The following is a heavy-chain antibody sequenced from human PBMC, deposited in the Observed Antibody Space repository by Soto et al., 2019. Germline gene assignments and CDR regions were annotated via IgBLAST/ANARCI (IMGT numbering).Heavy chain of an antibody. Sequence: LRLSCEASGFTFASYSMTWVRQAPWKGPEWVSVISGRAGNTYYADSVKGRFAISRDDSKNTLYLHMSSLRAEDTALYYCAKDRYCSSTSCSSLDSWGQGTLVTVSS. J-gene: IGHJ4*02. CDR2: ISGRAGNT. D-gene: IGHD2-2*01. CDR3: AKDRYCSSTSCSSLDS. V-gene: IGHV3-23*01. CDR1: GFTFASYS.